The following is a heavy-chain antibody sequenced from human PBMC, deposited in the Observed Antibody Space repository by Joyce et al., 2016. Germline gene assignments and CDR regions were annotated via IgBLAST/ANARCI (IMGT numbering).Heavy chain of an antibody. CDR1: GFTFITSS. CDR2: MSRSSNTI. Sequence: EVQLVESGGGLVQPVGSLRLSCAASGFTFITSSMNWVRQAPGKGLEWVSYMSRSSNTIYYVDSVKGRFTISRDNAKNALYLQMNSLRAEDTAVYFCARATSYYFYYYMDVWGKGTTVTVSS. V-gene: IGHV3-48*01. J-gene: IGHJ6*03. CDR3: ARATSYYFYYYMDV.